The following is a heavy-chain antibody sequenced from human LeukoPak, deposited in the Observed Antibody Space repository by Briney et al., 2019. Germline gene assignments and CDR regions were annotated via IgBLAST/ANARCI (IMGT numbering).Heavy chain of an antibody. V-gene: IGHV4-59*01. D-gene: IGHD2-2*01. CDR2: IYYSGST. Sequence: SETLSLTCTVSGGSISGYYWTWTRQPPGKGLEWIGYIYYSGSTDYNPSLKSRVTISVDTSKNQFSLKLSSVTAADTAVYYCAREYCSSISCYFDYWGQGTLVTVSS. CDR1: GGSISGYY. J-gene: IGHJ4*02. CDR3: AREYCSSISCYFDY.